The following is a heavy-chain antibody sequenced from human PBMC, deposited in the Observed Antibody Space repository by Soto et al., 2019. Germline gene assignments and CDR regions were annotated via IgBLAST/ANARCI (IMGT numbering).Heavy chain of an antibody. V-gene: IGHV3-30-3*01. CDR2: ISYDGSNK. Sequence: GGSLRLSCAASGFTFSSYAMHWVRQAPGKGLEWVAVISYDGSNKYYADSVKGRFTISRDNSKNTLYLQMNSLRAEDTAVYYCARDSGYDILTGPYGMDVWGQGTTVTVSS. D-gene: IGHD3-9*01. CDR3: ARDSGYDILTGPYGMDV. J-gene: IGHJ6*02. CDR1: GFTFSSYA.